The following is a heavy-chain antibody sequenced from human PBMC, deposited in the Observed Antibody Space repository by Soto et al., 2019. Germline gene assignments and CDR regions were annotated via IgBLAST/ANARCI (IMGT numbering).Heavy chain of an antibody. Sequence: GGSLRLSCAASGFTFSIYSMNWVRQAPGKGLEWVSYISSSSSTIYYADSVKARFTISRDHAKNSLYLHMNSLRDEDTAVYYCARDDDLRRANWFDPWGQGTLVTVPS. V-gene: IGHV3-48*02. CDR1: GFTFSIYS. CDR3: ARDDDLRRANWFDP. J-gene: IGHJ5*02. CDR2: ISSSSSTI. D-gene: IGHD3-3*01.